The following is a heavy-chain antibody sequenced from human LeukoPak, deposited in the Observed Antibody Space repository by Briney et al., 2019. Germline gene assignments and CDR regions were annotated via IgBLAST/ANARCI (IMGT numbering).Heavy chain of an antibody. D-gene: IGHD1-26*01. V-gene: IGHV1-8*01. CDR1: GYTFTSYD. CDR3: LVGATDAFDI. CDR2: MNPNSGNT. Sequence: GASVKVSCKASGYTFTSYDINWVRQATGQGLEWMGWMNPNSGNTGYAQKFQGRVTITADESTSTAYMELSSLRSEDTAVYYCLVGATDAFDIWGQGTMVTVSS. J-gene: IGHJ3*02.